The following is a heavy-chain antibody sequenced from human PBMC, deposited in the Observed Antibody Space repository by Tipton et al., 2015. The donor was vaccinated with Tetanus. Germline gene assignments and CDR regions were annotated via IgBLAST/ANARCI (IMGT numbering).Heavy chain of an antibody. CDR2: IYHSGST. Sequence: TLSLTCTVSGGSISSGSYYWSWIRQHPGKGLEWIGYIYHSGSTYYNPSLKSRVTISIDTSKNQFSLRLSSVTAADTAVYYCSSSPGNQYLAFFDYWGRGTLVTVSS. V-gene: IGHV4-30-4*08. CDR1: GGSISSGSYY. D-gene: IGHD2/OR15-2a*01. J-gene: IGHJ4*02. CDR3: SSSPGNQYLAFFDY.